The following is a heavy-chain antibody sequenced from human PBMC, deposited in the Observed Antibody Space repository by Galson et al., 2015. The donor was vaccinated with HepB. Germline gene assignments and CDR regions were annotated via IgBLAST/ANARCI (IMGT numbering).Heavy chain of an antibody. J-gene: IGHJ1*01. D-gene: IGHD1/OR15-1a*01. CDR1: GFTFSSYT. Sequence: SLRLSCVASGFTFSSYTMSWVRQAPGKGLEWVPAFSGSGGSTYYADSVKGRFTISRDNSKSTLYLQMNSLRAEDTAVYYCAKAVTTRGGYFQHWGQGTLVTVSS. CDR2: FSGSGGST. CDR3: AKAVTTRGGYFQH. V-gene: IGHV3-23*01.